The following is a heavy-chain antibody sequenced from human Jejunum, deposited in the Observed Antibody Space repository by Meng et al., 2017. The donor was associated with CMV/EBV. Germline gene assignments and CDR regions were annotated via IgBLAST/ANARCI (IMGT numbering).Heavy chain of an antibody. Sequence: HLHLQESGPGLVKPSETLSLTCIVSGDSISGRTYYWGWIRQPPGKGLEWIGNIYYSGSTYYTPSLKSRVSISVDTSTNQFSLRLSSMTAADTAVYYCARMTYSSSPVDWGQGTLVTVSS. CDR3: ARMTYSSSPVD. CDR1: GDSISGRTYY. V-gene: IGHV4-39*07. CDR2: IYYSGST. J-gene: IGHJ4*02. D-gene: IGHD6-6*01.